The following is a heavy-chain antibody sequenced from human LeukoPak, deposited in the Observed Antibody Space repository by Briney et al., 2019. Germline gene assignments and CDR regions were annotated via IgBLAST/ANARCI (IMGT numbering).Heavy chain of an antibody. J-gene: IGHJ6*03. CDR2: ISSSSSTI. Sequence: GGSLRLSCAASGVTFSGYCMDWVRQAPGKGLEWVSYISSSSSTIYYADSVKGRFTISRDNAKNSLYLQMNSLRAEDTAVYYCARGAGTSADDYYYMDVWGKGTTVTVSS. CDR3: ARGAGTSADDYYYMDV. CDR1: GVTFSGYC. V-gene: IGHV3-48*04. D-gene: IGHD1-1*01.